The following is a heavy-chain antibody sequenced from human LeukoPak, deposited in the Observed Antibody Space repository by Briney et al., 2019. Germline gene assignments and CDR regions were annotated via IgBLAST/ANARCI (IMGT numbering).Heavy chain of an antibody. CDR1: GGSISSSSYY. V-gene: IGHV4-39*07. Sequence: PSETLSLTCTVSGGSISSSSYYWGWIRQPPGKGLEWIGSIYYSGSTYYNPSLKSRVTISVDTSKNQFSLKLSSVTAADTAVYYCARDLPVVAAAITRGSNWFDPWGQGTLVTVSS. CDR2: IYYSGST. CDR3: ARDLPVVAAAITRGSNWFDP. D-gene: IGHD2-2*01. J-gene: IGHJ5*02.